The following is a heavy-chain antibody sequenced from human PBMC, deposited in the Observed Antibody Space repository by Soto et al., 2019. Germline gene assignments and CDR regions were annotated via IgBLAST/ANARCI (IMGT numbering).Heavy chain of an antibody. CDR2: ITGSGGNT. CDR1: GFTFSSYA. J-gene: IGHJ4*02. D-gene: IGHD1-26*01. CDR3: TRGDSNSGFDY. V-gene: IGHV3-23*01. Sequence: EVQLLESGGGLVQPGGSLRLSCAASGFTFSSYAMGWVRQPPGRGLEWVSIITGSGGNTYYSDSAKGRFTISRDNSKITLYLQMNSLRAEDTAVYYCTRGDSNSGFDYWGQGTLVTVSS.